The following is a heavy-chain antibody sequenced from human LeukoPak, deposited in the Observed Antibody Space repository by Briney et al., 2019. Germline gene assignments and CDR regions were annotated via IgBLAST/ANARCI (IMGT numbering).Heavy chain of an antibody. Sequence: PGGSLRLSCAASGVTGSNNYISWVRQAPGKGLEWVSVMYSTGITQYGDSVRGRFTISRDNSKNTVYLQMNSLKPEDTAVYYCARDPGGGPTHGYWGQGTLVTVSS. CDR3: ARDPGGGPTHGY. D-gene: IGHD1-26*01. CDR1: GVTGSNNY. J-gene: IGHJ4*02. CDR2: MYSTGIT. V-gene: IGHV3-66*03.